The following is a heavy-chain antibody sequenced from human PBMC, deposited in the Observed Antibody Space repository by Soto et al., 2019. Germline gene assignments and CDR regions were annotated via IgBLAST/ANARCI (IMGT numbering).Heavy chain of an antibody. J-gene: IGHJ4*02. Sequence: GSLRLSCEASGFTFSADWMTWVRQAPGKGLEWVANINQDGSAKYYGDSVRGRFTISRDNAKDSLYLQMNSLRAEDTAVYYCARAPNWGRGTLVTVSS. CDR2: INQDGSAK. CDR1: GFTFSADW. V-gene: IGHV3-7*05. CDR3: ARAPN.